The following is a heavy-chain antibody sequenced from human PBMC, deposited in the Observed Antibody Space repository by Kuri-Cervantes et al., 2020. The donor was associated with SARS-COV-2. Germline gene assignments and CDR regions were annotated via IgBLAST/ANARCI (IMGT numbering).Heavy chain of an antibody. Sequence: ASVKVSCKASGYTFTGYYMHWVRQAPGQGLEWMGWINPNSGGTNYAQKFQGRVTMTRDPSISTAYMELSRLRSDDTAVYYCARAGYSSSWAPGAFDYWGQGTLVTVSS. CDR1: GYTFTGYY. CDR2: INPNSGGT. V-gene: IGHV1-2*02. CDR3: ARAGYSSSWAPGAFDY. J-gene: IGHJ4*02. D-gene: IGHD6-13*01.